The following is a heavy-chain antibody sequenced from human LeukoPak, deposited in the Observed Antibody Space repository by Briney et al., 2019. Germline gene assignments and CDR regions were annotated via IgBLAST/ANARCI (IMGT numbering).Heavy chain of an antibody. V-gene: IGHV3-23*01. CDR2: ISGSGDST. CDR3: ARDGGKETRGRGLQLLWDY. D-gene: IGHD3-16*01. CDR1: GFTFNTYA. Sequence: GGSLRLSCGASGFTFNTYAMSWVRQAPGKGLEWVSSISGSGDSTYYADSVKGRFTISRDNSKNTLYLQMNSLRAEDTAVYYCARDGGKETRGRGLQLLWDYWGQGTLVTVPS. J-gene: IGHJ4*02.